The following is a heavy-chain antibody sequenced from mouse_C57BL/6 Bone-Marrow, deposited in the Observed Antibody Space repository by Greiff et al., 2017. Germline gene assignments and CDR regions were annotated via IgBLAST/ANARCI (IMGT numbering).Heavy chain of an antibody. Sequence: VKLMESGPELVKPGASVKISCKASGYAFSSSWMNWVKQRPGKGLEWIGRIYPGDGDTNYNGKFKGKATLTADKSSSTAYMQLSSLTSEDSAVYFCARSDYYGSSPFAYWGQGTLVTVSA. D-gene: IGHD1-1*01. CDR2: IYPGDGDT. CDR1: GYAFSSSW. V-gene: IGHV1-82*01. J-gene: IGHJ3*01. CDR3: ARSDYYGSSPFAY.